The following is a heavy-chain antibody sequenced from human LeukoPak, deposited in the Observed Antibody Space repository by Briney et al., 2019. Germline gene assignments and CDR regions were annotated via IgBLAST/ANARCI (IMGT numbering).Heavy chain of an antibody. V-gene: IGHV3-7*03. CDR2: IKQDGSEK. J-gene: IGHJ4*02. CDR3: ARDTGSGSYDY. D-gene: IGHD3-10*01. Sequence: GGSLRLSCAASGFTFSSYWMSWVRQAPGKGLEWVANIKQDGSEKYYVDSVKGRFTISGDNAKNSLYLQMNSLRAEDTAVYYCARDTGSGSYDYWGQGTLVTVSS. CDR1: GFTFSSYW.